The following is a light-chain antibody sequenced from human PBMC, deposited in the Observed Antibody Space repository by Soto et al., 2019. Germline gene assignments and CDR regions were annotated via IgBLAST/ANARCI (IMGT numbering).Light chain of an antibody. CDR3: ETWDSNTNWV. Sequence: QPVLTQSSSASASLGSSVKLTCTLSSGHSSYIIAWHQQQPGKAPRYLMKLDHSGSYNKGSGVPDRFSGSSSGADRYLTISNLQFEDEADYYCETWDSNTNWVFGGGTKLTVL. CDR2: LDHSGSY. CDR1: SGHSSYI. V-gene: IGLV4-60*02. J-gene: IGLJ3*02.